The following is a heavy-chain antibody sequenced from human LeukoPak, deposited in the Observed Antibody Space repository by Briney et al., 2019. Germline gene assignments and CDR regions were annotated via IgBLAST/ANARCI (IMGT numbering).Heavy chain of an antibody. CDR3: ARGRAGVLDY. CDR2: INHSGST. V-gene: IGHV4-34*01. J-gene: IGHJ4*02. CDR1: GFTFSNAW. Sequence: GSLRLSCAASGFTFSNAWMSWVRQPPGKGLEWIGEINHSGSTNYNPSLKSRVTISVDTSKNQFSLKLSSVTAADTAVYYCARGRAGVLDYWGQGTLVTVSS. D-gene: IGHD1-1*01.